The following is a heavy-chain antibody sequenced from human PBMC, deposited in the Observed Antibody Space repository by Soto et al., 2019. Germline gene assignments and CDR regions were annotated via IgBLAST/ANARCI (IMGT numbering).Heavy chain of an antibody. D-gene: IGHD2-15*01. J-gene: IGHJ5*02. V-gene: IGHV4-59*12. CDR3: ARDLFAEAATPPNCFDP. CDR2: IHYNGNT. CDR1: GDSISAYS. Sequence: SETLSLTCTVSGDSISAYSWSWVRQPPGKGLEWIGNIHYNGNTKYNPSLKSRVTMSVDTSKNQFSLKLISVTATDTAVYYCARDLFAEAATPPNCFDPWCQGTLVTVSS.